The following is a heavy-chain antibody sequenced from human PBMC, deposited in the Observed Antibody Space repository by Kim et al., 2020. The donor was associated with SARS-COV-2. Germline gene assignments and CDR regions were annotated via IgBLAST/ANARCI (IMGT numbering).Heavy chain of an antibody. Sequence: ASVKVSCKASGYTFTSYGISWVRQAPGQGLEWMGWISAYNGNTNYAQKLQGRVTMTTDTSTSTAYMELRSLRSDDTAVYYCAKGGLAYYYDSSGYTGSTPDLEAFDYWGQGTLVTVSS. V-gene: IGHV1-18*01. CDR3: AKGGLAYYYDSSGYTGSTPDLEAFDY. J-gene: IGHJ4*02. D-gene: IGHD3-22*01. CDR1: GYTFTSYG. CDR2: ISAYNGNT.